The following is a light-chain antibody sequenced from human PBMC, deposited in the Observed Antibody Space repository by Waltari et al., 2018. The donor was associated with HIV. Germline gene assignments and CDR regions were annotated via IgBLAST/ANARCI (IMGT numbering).Light chain of an antibody. Sequence: SSELTQDPRVSVALGQSVRITCQGDSLSYTFASRYQKTPRQPPDLVIYNKNIRPSGIPDRFSGSSSGTTASLTITGAQAEDEADYYCNSRDSNGNLWIFGTATKVIVL. V-gene: IGLV3-19*01. CDR1: SLSYTF. CDR2: NKN. CDR3: NSRDSNGNLWI. J-gene: IGLJ1*01.